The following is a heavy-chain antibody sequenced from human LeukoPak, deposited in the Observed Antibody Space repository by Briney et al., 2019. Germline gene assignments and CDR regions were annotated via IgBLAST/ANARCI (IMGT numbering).Heavy chain of an antibody. D-gene: IGHD2-2*01. CDR1: GFTFSSYA. J-gene: IGHJ4*02. Sequence: PGGSLRLSCAASGFTFSSYAMSWFRQAPGKGLEWVSAISGSGGSTYYADSVKGRFTISRDNSKNTLYLQMNSLRAEDTAVYYCAKDSDIVVVLAHVDYWGQGTLVTVSS. CDR2: ISGSGGST. CDR3: AKDSDIVVVLAHVDY. V-gene: IGHV3-23*01.